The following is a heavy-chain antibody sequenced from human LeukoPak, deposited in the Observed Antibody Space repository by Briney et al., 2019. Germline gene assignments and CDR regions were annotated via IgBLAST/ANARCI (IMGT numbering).Heavy chain of an antibody. J-gene: IGHJ4*02. D-gene: IGHD6-13*01. Sequence: SETLSLTCAVYGGSFSGYYWSWIRQPPGRGLEWIGEINHSGSTNYNPSLKSRVTISVDTSKNQFSLKLSSVTAADTAVYYCARRPAGIAARPFDYWGQGTLVTVSS. CDR3: ARRPAGIAARPFDY. CDR1: GGSFSGYY. CDR2: INHSGST. V-gene: IGHV4-34*01.